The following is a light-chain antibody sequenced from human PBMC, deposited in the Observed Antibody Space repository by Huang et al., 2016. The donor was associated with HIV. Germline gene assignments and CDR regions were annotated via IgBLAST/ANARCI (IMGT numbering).Light chain of an antibody. J-gene: IGKJ3*01. CDR3: MQSLQTPFT. CDR1: QSLLHSYGYNF. Sequence: DIVMTQAPLSLPVTPGEPASISCRSSQSLLHSYGYNFLQWYVQKPGQSPQLLISFGSERASGVPDRCTSSGTDTDFTLEISSVEAEDVGVYYCMQSLQTPFTFGPGTKVDI. V-gene: IGKV2-28*01. CDR2: FGS.